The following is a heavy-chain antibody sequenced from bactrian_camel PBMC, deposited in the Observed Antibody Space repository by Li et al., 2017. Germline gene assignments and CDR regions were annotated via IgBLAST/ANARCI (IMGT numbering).Heavy chain of an antibody. D-gene: IGHD7*01. CDR1: GVTRTING. CDR2: INPAGNTT. J-gene: IGHJ7*01. V-gene: IGHV3S1*01. Sequence: VQLVESGGGLVQPGGSLRLSCALSGVTRTINGMNWVRQAPGKGLEWVAYINPAGNTTYYVDSVKGRFIISRDNAKRTLYLQMTSLKTEDTAMFYCTRHVGWWAMDNWGQGTQVTVS.